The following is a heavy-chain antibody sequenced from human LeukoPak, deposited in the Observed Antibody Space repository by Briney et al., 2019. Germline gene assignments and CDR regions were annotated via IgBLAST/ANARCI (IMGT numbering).Heavy chain of an antibody. CDR2: ISGSGGTT. J-gene: IGHJ4*02. V-gene: IGHV3-23*01. D-gene: IGHD6-19*01. CDR1: GFTFASYA. Sequence: PGGSLRLSCAASGFTFASYAMSWVRQTPGKGLEWVSVISGSGGTTYYADSVKGRFTISRDNSENTLYLQMNSLRAEDTAVYYCAKVRESQWLYYFDYWGQGTLVTVSS. CDR3: AKVRESQWLYYFDY.